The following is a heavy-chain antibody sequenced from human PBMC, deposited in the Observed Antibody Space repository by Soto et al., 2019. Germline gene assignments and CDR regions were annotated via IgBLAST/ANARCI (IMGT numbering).Heavy chain of an antibody. CDR2: ISGSAGSSGP. CDR1: GFTFSTYT. CDR3: AKARCSTASCYVPEY. D-gene: IGHD2-2*01. Sequence: GGSLRLSCVASGFTFSTYTMRWARQAPGKGLEWVSVISGSAGSSGPSYADSVQGRFSISRDNARNTLYLQMNSLRGEDTAMYYCAKARCSTASCYVPEYWGQGTRVTVSS. J-gene: IGHJ4*02. V-gene: IGHV3-23*01.